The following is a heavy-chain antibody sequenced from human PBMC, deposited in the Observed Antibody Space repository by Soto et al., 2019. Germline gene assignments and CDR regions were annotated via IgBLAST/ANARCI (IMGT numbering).Heavy chain of an antibody. J-gene: IGHJ4*02. CDR3: ARTAGNVYQLLFSY. CDR1: GGSISSGNYY. V-gene: IGHV4-30-4*01. Sequence: QVQLQESGPGLVKPSQTLSLTCTVSGGSISSGNYYWTWIRQPPGKGLEWIGYIFYSGSTSYNPSLKSRLTIAVDTSKNQFSLKLSSVTAADTAVYYCARTAGNVYQLLFSYWGQGTLVTVSS. CDR2: IFYSGST. D-gene: IGHD2-2*01.